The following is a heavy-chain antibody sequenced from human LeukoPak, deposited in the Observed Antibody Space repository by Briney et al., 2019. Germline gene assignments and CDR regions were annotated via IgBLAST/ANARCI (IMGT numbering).Heavy chain of an antibody. V-gene: IGHV4-59*01. CDR1: GGSISSYY. J-gene: IGHJ4*02. Sequence: SETLSLTCTVSGGSISSYYWSWIRQPPGKGLEWIGYIYYSGSTNYNPSLKSRVTISVDTSKNQFSLKLSSVTAADTAVYYCARGIAARRDYWGQGTLVTVSS. CDR2: IYYSGST. D-gene: IGHD6-6*01. CDR3: ARGIAARRDY.